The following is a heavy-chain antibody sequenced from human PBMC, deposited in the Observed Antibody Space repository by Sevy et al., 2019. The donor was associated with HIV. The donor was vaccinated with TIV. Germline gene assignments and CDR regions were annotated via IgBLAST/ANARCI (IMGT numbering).Heavy chain of an antibody. CDR3: ARDWGTPPTAILYYFDF. CDR1: TFTFGHYA. CDR2: ISYEGSNE. D-gene: IGHD3-16*01. J-gene: IGHJ4*02. Sequence: GGSLRLSCAASTFTFGHYAMHWVRQAPGKGLQWVAGISYEGSNEYYTDSVKGRFTISRDNSKNTLNLEMNNLRVEDTALYYRARDWGTPPTAILYYFDFWGQGIPVTVSS. V-gene: IGHV3-30*04.